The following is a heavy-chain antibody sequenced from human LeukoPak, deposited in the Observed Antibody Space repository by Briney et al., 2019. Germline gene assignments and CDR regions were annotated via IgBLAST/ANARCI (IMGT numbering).Heavy chain of an antibody. J-gene: IGHJ6*03. CDR2: IKHDGSEK. D-gene: IGHD3-3*01. Sequence: GGSLRLSCAASGFTFSNYWMTWVRQAPGKGLEWVANIKHDGSEKYYVDSMKGRFTISRDNAKNSLYLQMNSLRADDTAVYYCARQPASDYDFWSASHEYYYYMDVWGKGTTVTISS. V-gene: IGHV3-7*01. CDR3: ARQPASDYDFWSASHEYYYYMDV. CDR1: GFTFSNYW.